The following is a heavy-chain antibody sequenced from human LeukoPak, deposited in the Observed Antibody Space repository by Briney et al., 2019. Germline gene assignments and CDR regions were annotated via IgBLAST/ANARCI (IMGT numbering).Heavy chain of an antibody. D-gene: IGHD3-10*01. V-gene: IGHV4-31*03. Sequence: SETLSLTCTVSGGSISSGGYYWSWIRQHPGKGLEWIGYIYYSGSTYYTPSLKSRVTISVDTSKNQFCLKLSSVAAADTAVYYCARDVYYGSGSYQFDPWGQGTLVTVSS. J-gene: IGHJ5*02. CDR2: IYYSGST. CDR3: ARDVYYGSGSYQFDP. CDR1: GGSISSGGYY.